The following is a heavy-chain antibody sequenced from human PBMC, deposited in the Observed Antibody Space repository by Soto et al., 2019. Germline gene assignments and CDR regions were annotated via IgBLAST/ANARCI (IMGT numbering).Heavy chain of an antibody. CDR1: GFTFSSYA. D-gene: IGHD2-15*01. V-gene: IGHV3-23*01. CDR3: AKGAIVVVVAATDYFDY. Sequence: GGSLRLSCAASGFTFSSYAMNWVRQAPGKGLEWVSAISGSGGSTYYADSVKGRFTISRDNSKNTLYLQMNSLRAEDTAVYYCAKGAIVVVVAATDYFDYWGQGTLVTVSS. CDR2: ISGSGGST. J-gene: IGHJ4*02.